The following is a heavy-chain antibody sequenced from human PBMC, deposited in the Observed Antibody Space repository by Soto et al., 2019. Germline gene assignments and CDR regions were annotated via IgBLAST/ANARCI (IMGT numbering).Heavy chain of an antibody. Sequence: QLQLQESGSGLVRPSQTLSLTCAVSGDSISRGDYSWNWIRQPPGKGLEWIGNIYQSGTTSYNPSLKSRLTISLGSSENQFSLRLTSVTAADSAVYYCARLSPTSYYGMDVWGQGTTVTVSS. D-gene: IGHD1-1*01. CDR2: IYQSGTT. CDR1: GDSISRGDYS. V-gene: IGHV4-30-2*01. CDR3: ARLSPTSYYGMDV. J-gene: IGHJ6*02.